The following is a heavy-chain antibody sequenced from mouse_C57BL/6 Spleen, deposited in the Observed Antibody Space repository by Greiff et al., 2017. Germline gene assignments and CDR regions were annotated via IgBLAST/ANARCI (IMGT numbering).Heavy chain of an antibody. CDR2: IYPGSGST. V-gene: IGHV1-55*01. CDR1: GYTFTSYW. J-gene: IGHJ1*03. Sequence: QVQLQQPGAELVKPGALVKMSCKASGYTFTSYWITWVKQRPGQGLEWIGDIYPGSGSTNYNEKFKSKATLTVDTSSSTAYMQLSSLTSEDSAVYYCARGSLLLRYWYFDVWGTGTTVTVSS. D-gene: IGHD1-1*01. CDR3: ARGSLLLRYWYFDV.